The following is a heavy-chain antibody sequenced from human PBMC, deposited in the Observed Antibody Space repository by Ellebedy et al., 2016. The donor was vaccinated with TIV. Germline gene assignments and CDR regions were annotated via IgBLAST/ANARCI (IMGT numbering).Heavy chain of an antibody. D-gene: IGHD6-13*01. J-gene: IGHJ4*02. V-gene: IGHV4-39*07. CDR1: GGSIRSSSYY. CDR3: ARDPYRSSSLASLDY. CDR2: IYTSGST. Sequence: MPSETLSLTCTVSGGSIRSSSYYWGWIRQPPGKGLEWIGSIYTSGSTNYNPSLKSRVTMSVDTSKNQFSLKLSSVTAADTAVYYCARDPYRSSSLASLDYWGQGTLVTVSS.